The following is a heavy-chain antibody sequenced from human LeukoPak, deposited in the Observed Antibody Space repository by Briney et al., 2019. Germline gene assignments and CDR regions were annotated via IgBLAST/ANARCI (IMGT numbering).Heavy chain of an antibody. CDR1: GGSISSSSYY. CDR3: ARHVDSGSYLNCFDP. D-gene: IGHD1-26*01. V-gene: IGHV4-39*01. Sequence: SETLSLTCTVSGGSISSSSYYWGWIRQPPGKGLEWIGSIYYSGSTYYNPSLKSRVTISVDTSKNQFSLKLSSVTAADTAVYYCARHVDSGSYLNCFDPWGEGTLVTVSS. J-gene: IGHJ5*02. CDR2: IYYSGST.